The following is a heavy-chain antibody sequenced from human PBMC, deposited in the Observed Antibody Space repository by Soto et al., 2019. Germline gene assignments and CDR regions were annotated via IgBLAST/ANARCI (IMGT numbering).Heavy chain of an antibody. CDR2: MNPNSGNT. V-gene: IGHV1-18*01. Sequence: GASVKVSCKASGGTFSSYAISWVRQAPGQGLEWMGWMNPNSGNTGYAQKLQGRVTMTTDTSTSTAYMELRSLRSDDTAVYYCARASGSSYWFDPWGQGTLVTVSS. CDR1: GGTFSSYA. CDR3: ARASGSSYWFDP. D-gene: IGHD1-26*01. J-gene: IGHJ5*02.